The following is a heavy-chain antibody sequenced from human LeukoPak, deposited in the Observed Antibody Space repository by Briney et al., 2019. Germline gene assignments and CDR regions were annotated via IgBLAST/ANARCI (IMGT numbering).Heavy chain of an antibody. D-gene: IGHD3-9*01. J-gene: IGHJ4*02. V-gene: IGHV3-23*01. CDR2: VTGRAGST. CDR3: AKWGDFDILTGYYVSDF. CDR1: GFTFSNYA. Sequence: PGPSLRLSCVASGFTFSNYAMSWVRQAPGKMLEWVSAVTGRAGSTYYADSVKGRFTISRDNSRNTLFLQMNSLRAEDTAIYYCAKWGDFDILTGYYVSDFWGQGTLVTVSS.